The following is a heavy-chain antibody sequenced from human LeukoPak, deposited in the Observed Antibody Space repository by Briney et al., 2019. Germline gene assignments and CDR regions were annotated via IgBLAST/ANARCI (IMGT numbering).Heavy chain of an antibody. CDR3: ARSAAGTLDY. CDR1: GFTFSSYG. V-gene: IGHV3-48*01. D-gene: IGHD6-13*01. CDR2: ISSSSSTM. J-gene: IGHJ4*02. Sequence: GGSLRLSCAASGFTFSSYGMNWVRQAPGKGLEWISYISSSSSTMYYADSVKGRFTIFRDNAKNSLFLQMDSLRVEDTAVYFCARSAAGTLDYWGQGTLVTVSS.